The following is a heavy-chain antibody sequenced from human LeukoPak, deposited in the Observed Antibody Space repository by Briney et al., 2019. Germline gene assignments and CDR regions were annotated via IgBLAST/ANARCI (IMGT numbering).Heavy chain of an antibody. CDR3: AREPEAVAGAFDY. Sequence: SQTLSLTCTVSGGSISSGGYYWSWIRQHPGKGLEWIGYIYYSGSTYYNPSLKSRVTISVDTSKNQFSPKLSSVTAADTAAYYCAREPEAVAGAFDYWGQGTLVTVSS. D-gene: IGHD6-19*01. CDR1: GGSISSGGYY. J-gene: IGHJ4*02. V-gene: IGHV4-31*03. CDR2: IYYSGST.